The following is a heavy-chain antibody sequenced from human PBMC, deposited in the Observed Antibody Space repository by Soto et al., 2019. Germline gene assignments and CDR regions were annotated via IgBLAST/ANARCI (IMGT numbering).Heavy chain of an antibody. V-gene: IGHV3-66*02. CDR1: GFTVSSNY. Sequence: GESLKISCAASGFTVSSNYMSWVRQAPGKGLEWVSVIYSGGSTYYADSVKGRFTISRDNSKNTLYLQMNSLRAEDTAVYYCARDRLSAADNDAFDIWGQGTMVTVSS. D-gene: IGHD3-10*01. J-gene: IGHJ3*02. CDR2: IYSGGST. CDR3: ARDRLSAADNDAFDI.